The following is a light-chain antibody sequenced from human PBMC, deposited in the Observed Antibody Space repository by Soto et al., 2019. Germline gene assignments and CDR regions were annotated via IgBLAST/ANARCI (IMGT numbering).Light chain of an antibody. CDR2: HAS. V-gene: IGKV1-33*01. Sequence: HMTRSRSSLASSVGDRVTITCQASQDIRNYLNWYQQKSGKAPKILMYHASSLETGVPSRFSGSGSGTEFTLTISSLQSEDFAVYYGQQYNNWPPLTFGGGTKVDTK. CDR3: QQYNNWPPLT. J-gene: IGKJ4*01. CDR1: QDIRNY.